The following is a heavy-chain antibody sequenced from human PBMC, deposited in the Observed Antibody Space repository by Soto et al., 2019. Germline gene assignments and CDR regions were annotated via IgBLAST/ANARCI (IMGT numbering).Heavy chain of an antibody. J-gene: IGHJ4*02. CDR3: ASKQQQLPFDY. D-gene: IGHD6-13*01. Sequence: ASETLSLTCAASGYSSSSGYYWGWIRQPPGKGLEWIGTIYHSGSTYYNPSLKSRVTISVDTSKNQFSLKLSSVTAADTAVYYCASKQQQLPFDYWGQGTLVTVSS. CDR1: GYSSSSGYY. V-gene: IGHV4-38-2*01. CDR2: IYHSGST.